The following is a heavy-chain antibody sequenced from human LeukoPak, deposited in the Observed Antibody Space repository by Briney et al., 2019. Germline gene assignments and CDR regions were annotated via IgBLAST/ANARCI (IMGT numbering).Heavy chain of an antibody. CDR1: GFTFSTYW. Sequence: GGSLRLSCAASGFTFSTYWMHWVRQDPGKGLVWVSRISSDASITSYADPVKGRFTISRDNAKNTLYLQMNSLRAEDTALYYCATSARTYLGSSLDYWGQGSLVTVSS. V-gene: IGHV3-74*01. CDR2: ISSDASIT. D-gene: IGHD2-15*01. J-gene: IGHJ4*02. CDR3: ATSARTYLGSSLDY.